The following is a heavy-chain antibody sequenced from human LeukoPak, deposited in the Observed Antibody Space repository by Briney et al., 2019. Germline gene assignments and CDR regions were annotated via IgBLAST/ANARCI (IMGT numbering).Heavy chain of an antibody. Sequence: ASVKVSCKASRYTLTRFDINRVRQATGHRREGTGVMNPNSGHTGYAQNFQGRVTMTRNNSISTDSMQLSSTPSEETAVYYRARGLAEWEQNDAFDIWGQRTMGTVSS. CDR1: RYTLTRFD. J-gene: IGHJ3*02. V-gene: IGHV1-8*01. CDR2: MNPNSGHT. D-gene: IGHD1-26*01. CDR3: ARGLAEWEQNDAFDI.